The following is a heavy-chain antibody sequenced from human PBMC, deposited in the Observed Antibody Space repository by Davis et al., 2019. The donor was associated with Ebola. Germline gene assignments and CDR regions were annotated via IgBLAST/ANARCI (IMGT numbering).Heavy chain of an antibody. D-gene: IGHD6-13*01. Sequence: PSETLSLTCAVSGGSISSSNWWRWVRQPPGKGLEWIGEIYHSGSTNYNPSLKSRVTISVDKSKNQFSLKLSSVTAADTAVYYCASRYVAAAGIGYWGQGTLVTVSS. V-gene: IGHV4-4*02. J-gene: IGHJ4*02. CDR1: GGSISSSNW. CDR2: IYHSGST. CDR3: ASRYVAAAGIGY.